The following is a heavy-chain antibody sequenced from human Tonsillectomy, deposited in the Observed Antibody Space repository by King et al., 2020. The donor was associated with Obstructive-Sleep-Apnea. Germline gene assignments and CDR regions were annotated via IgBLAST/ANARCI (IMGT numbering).Heavy chain of an antibody. D-gene: IGHD3-22*01. Sequence: VQLQESGPGLVKPSQTLSLFCTVSVGSISSGDYYWSWIRQPPGKGLDLMGYIYDSGSTSYNPFLKSRVTISIDTSKNQFALKLSSVSAADTAVYFCARAVKTNYYDSSGLDYWGQGTLVTVSS. V-gene: IGHV4-30-4*01. CDR1: VGSISSGDYY. CDR2: IYDSGST. J-gene: IGHJ4*02. CDR3: ARAVKTNYYDSSGLDY.